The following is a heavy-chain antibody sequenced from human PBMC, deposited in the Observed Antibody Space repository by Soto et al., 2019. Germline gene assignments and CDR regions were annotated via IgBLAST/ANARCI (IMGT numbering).Heavy chain of an antibody. CDR1: GYTFTSYD. D-gene: IGHD3-9*01. Sequence: ASVKVSCKASGYTFTSYDINWVRQATGQGLEWMGWMNPNSGNTGYAQKFQGRVTMTRNTSISTAYMELSSLRSEDTAVYYCARGTYYDILTGYRPYNWFDPWGQGTLVTVSS. CDR2: MNPNSGNT. V-gene: IGHV1-8*01. CDR3: ARGTYYDILTGYRPYNWFDP. J-gene: IGHJ5*02.